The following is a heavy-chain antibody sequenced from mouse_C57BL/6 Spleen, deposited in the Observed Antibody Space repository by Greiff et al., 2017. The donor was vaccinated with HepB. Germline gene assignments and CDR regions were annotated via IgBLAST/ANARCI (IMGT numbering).Heavy chain of an antibody. CDR2: IHPNSGST. CDR3: ARLSSLEDY. J-gene: IGHJ2*01. Sequence: QVQLQQPGAELVKPGASVKLSCKASGYTFTSYWMHWVKQRPGQGLEWIGMIHPNSGSTNYNEKFKSKATLTVDKSSSTAYMQISSLTSEDSAVYYCARLSSLEDYWGQGPTLTVSS. V-gene: IGHV1-64*01. D-gene: IGHD6-1*01. CDR1: GYTFTSYW.